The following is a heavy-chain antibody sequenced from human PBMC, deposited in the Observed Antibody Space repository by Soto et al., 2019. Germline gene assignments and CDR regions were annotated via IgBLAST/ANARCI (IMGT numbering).Heavy chain of an antibody. CDR3: ARAGLSLAAALDY. Sequence: SVKVSCKASGGTFSSYTISWVRQAPGQGLESMGRIIPILGIANYAQKFQGRVTITADKSTSTAYMELSSLRSEDTAVYYCARAGLSLAAALDYWGQGTLVTVS. CDR1: GGTFSSYT. J-gene: IGHJ4*02. V-gene: IGHV1-69*02. D-gene: IGHD6-13*01. CDR2: IIPILGIA.